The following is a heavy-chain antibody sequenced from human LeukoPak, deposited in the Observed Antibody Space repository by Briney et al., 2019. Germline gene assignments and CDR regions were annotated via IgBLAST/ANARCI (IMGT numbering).Heavy chain of an antibody. V-gene: IGHV1-69*13. J-gene: IGHJ4*02. CDR3: ARATMIVAKYYFDY. Sequence: SVKVSCKASGGTFSSYAISWVRQAPGQGLEWMGGIIPIFGTANYAQKFQGRVTITADESTSTAYMELSGLRSEGTAVYYCARATMIVAKYYFDYWGQGTLVTVSS. CDR1: GGTFSSYA. CDR2: IIPIFGTA. D-gene: IGHD3-22*01.